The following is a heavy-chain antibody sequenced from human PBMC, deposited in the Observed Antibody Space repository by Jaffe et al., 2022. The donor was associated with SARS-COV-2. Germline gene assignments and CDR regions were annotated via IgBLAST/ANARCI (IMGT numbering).Heavy chain of an antibody. CDR2: ITGSGGDT. V-gene: IGHV3-23*04. Sequence: EVQLVESGGGLVQPGGSLKLSCAASGFTFSSYAMAWVRQAPGKGLEWVSAITGSGGDTFFSDSVRGRFTISRDNSKNTLYLQMNSLRAEDTAVYYCAKDRVTIETRWTFDCWGQGALVAVSS. J-gene: IGHJ4*02. CDR1: GFTFSSYA. CDR3: AKDRVTIETRWTFDC. D-gene: IGHD1-1*01.